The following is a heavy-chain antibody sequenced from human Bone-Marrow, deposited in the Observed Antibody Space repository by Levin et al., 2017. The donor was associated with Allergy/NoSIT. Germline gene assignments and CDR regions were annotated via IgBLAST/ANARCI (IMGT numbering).Heavy chain of an antibody. Sequence: SCAASGFTFSIYWMHWVRQAPGKGLLWVSRIRGDGGDSTYADSVEGRITISRDNAKNTLYLQMNSLRAEDTAVYYCARDKVLGSGSYDYWGQGTLVTVSS. J-gene: IGHJ4*02. CDR3: ARDKVLGSGSYDY. D-gene: IGHD3-10*01. V-gene: IGHV3-74*01. CDR1: GFTFSIYW. CDR2: IRGDGGDS.